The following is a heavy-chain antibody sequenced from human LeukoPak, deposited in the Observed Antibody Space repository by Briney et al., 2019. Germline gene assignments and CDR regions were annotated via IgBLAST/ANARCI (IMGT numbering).Heavy chain of an antibody. J-gene: IGHJ5*02. CDR3: ARASFNVVFGNWFDP. CDR1: GGSFSGYY. V-gene: IGHV4-34*01. CDR2: INHSGST. Sequence: SETLSLTCAVYGGSFSGYYWSWIRQPPGKGLEWIGEINHSGSTNYNPSLKSRVTISVDTSKNQFSLKLRSVTAADTAIYYCARASFNVVFGNWFDPWGQGTLVTVSS. D-gene: IGHD2-8*01.